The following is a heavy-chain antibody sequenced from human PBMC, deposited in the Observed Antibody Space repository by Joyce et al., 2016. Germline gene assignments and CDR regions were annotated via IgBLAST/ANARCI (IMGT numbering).Heavy chain of an antibody. CDR1: GFTFSSNG. CDR2: ISYDGSNK. D-gene: IGHD3-16*01. Sequence: QVMLVESGGGAVQPGRSLRLSCAASGFTFSSNGMHWVRQAPGKGLEWVAIISYDGSNKFEADSVKGRFTISRNNSRNTLSLQMNSLRTEDTGVYYCAKEDDSIWGSPSYFDSWGQGTLVTVSS. J-gene: IGHJ4*01. CDR3: AKEDDSIWGSPSYFDS. V-gene: IGHV3-30*18.